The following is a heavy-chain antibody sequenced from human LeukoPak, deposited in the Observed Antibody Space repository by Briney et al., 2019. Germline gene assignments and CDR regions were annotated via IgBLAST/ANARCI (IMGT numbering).Heavy chain of an antibody. J-gene: IGHJ4*02. CDR3: ARANDRWYSIY. V-gene: IGHV2-70*16. D-gene: IGHD6-13*01. CDR2: IDWDDDK. Sequence: SGPVLVEPTHPLTLTCTLSGFSLSTYGMCVSWIRQPPGKALEWLARIDWDDDKFYSASLKTRLTISKDTSKNQVVLTMTNMDMVDTATYYRARANDRWYSIYCGQGTLVTVSS. CDR1: GFSLSTYGMC.